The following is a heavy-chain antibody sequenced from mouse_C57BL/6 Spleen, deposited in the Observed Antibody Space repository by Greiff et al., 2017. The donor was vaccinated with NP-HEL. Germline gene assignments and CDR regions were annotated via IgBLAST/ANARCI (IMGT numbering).Heavy chain of an antibody. V-gene: IGHV1-72*01. CDR1: GYTFNSDW. CDR3: ARGPYDYDAWFAY. J-gene: IGHJ3*01. D-gene: IGHD2-4*01. Sequence: QVQLQQPGAELVKPGASVKLSCKASGYTFNSDWMHWVKQRPGRGLAWIGRIDPNRGGTKYNEKFKSKATLTVDKPSSTAYMQLSSLTSEDSAVYYCARGPYDYDAWFAYWGQGTLVTVSA. CDR2: IDPNRGGT.